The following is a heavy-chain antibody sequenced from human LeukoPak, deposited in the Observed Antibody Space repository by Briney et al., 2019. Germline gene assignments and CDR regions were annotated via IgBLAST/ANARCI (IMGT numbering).Heavy chain of an antibody. J-gene: IGHJ4*02. CDR1: GFTFSSYG. Sequence: GGSLRLSCAASGFTFSSYGMHWVRQAPGKGLEWVAFIRYDGSNKYYADSVKGRFTIPRDNSKNTLYLQMNSLRAEDTAVYYCAKDYGGNSGGYYFDYWGQGTLVTVSS. CDR3: AKDYGGNSGGYYFDY. CDR2: IRYDGSNK. V-gene: IGHV3-30*02. D-gene: IGHD4-23*01.